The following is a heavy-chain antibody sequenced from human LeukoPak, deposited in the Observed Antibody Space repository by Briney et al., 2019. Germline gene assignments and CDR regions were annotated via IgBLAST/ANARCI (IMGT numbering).Heavy chain of an antibody. CDR2: ISIASTTT. CDR1: GFTLNTYP. J-gene: IGHJ4*02. D-gene: IGHD2-8*01. Sequence: GGSLRLSCAASGFTLNTYPMKWVREARGKGGVWVSSISIASTTTYSPVSVKRRFTVSRDNATNSLFLQMNSLRHEDTSMYYCARGGMVCVDYWGQGTLVTVSS. V-gene: IGHV3-48*02. CDR3: ARGGMVCVDY.